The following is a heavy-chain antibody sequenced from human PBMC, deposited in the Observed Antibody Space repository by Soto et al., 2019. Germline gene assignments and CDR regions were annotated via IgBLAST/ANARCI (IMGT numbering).Heavy chain of an antibody. D-gene: IGHD6-6*01. CDR2: IYYSGST. CDR1: GGSISNYY. Sequence: PSETLSLTCTVSGGSISNYYWSWIRQPPGKGLEWIGYIYYSGSTNYNPSLKSRVTISVDTSKYQFSLKLSSVTAADTAVYYCARVGARKNWFDPWGQGTLVTVSS. J-gene: IGHJ5*02. V-gene: IGHV4-59*01. CDR3: ARVGARKNWFDP.